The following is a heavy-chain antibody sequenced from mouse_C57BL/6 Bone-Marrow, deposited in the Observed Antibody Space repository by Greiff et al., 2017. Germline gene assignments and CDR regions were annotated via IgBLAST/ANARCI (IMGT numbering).Heavy chain of an antibody. Sequence: QVQLQQSDAELVKPGASVKISCKVSGYTFTDHTIHWMKQRPEQGLEWIGYIYPRDGSTKYNEKFKSKATLTVDKSSSTAYMQLSSLTSEDSAVYYCARDSSCSWFAYWGQGTLVTVSA. CDR2: IYPRDGST. CDR1: GYTFTDHT. J-gene: IGHJ3*01. CDR3: ARDSSCSWFAY. V-gene: IGHV1-78*01.